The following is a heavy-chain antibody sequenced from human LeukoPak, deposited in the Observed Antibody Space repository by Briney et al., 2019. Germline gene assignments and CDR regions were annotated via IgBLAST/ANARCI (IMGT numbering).Heavy chain of an antibody. V-gene: IGHV4-59*12. CDR2: IYYSGST. CDR1: GGSISSYY. Sequence: SETLSLTCTVSGGSISSYYWSWIRQPPGKGLEWIGYIYYSGSTNYNPSLKSRVTISVDTSKNQFSLKLSAVTAADTAVYYCASTVWSRPFFDYWGQGTLVTVSS. J-gene: IGHJ4*02. CDR3: ASTVWSRPFFDY. D-gene: IGHD3-10*01.